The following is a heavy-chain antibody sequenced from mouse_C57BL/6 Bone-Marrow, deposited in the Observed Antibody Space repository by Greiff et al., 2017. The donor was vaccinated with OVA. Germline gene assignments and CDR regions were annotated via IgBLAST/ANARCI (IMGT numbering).Heavy chain of an antibody. CDR2: IYPGSGNI. CDR1: GYTFTDYY. J-gene: IGHJ2*01. D-gene: IGHD2-2*01. CDR3: ARSTRLRDYYDY. Sequence: QVHVKQSGAELVRPGASVKLSCKASGYTFTDYYISWVKQRPGQGLEWIARIYPGSGNIYYNEKFKGKATLTAEKSSSTTYMQLSSLTSDDSAVYSCARSTRLRDYYDYWGQGTALTVTS. V-gene: IGHV1-76*01.